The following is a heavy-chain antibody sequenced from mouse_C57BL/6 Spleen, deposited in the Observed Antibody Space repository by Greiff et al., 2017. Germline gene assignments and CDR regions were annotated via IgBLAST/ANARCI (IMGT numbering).Heavy chain of an antibody. D-gene: IGHD1-1*01. Sequence: QVQLQQSGAELVRPGASVTLSCKASGYTFTDYEMHWVKQTPVHGLEWIGAIDPETGGTAYNQKFKGKAILTADKSSSTAYMELRSLTSEDSAVYYCTRRGGSRTLYWYFDVWGTGTTVTVSS. CDR2: IDPETGGT. CDR3: TRRGGSRTLYWYFDV. J-gene: IGHJ1*03. CDR1: GYTFTDYE. V-gene: IGHV1-15*01.